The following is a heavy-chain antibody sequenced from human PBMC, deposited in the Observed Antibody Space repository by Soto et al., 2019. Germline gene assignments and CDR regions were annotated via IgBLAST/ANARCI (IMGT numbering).Heavy chain of an antibody. CDR2: IYYSGST. Sequence: SETLSLTCTVSGGSISSYYWSWIRQPPGKGLEWIGYIYYSGSTNYNPSLKSRVTISVDTSKNQFSLKLSSVTAADTAVYYCASNRNGENVDYYRMDVWAQGTTVTVSS. J-gene: IGHJ6*02. CDR3: ASNRNGENVDYYRMDV. D-gene: IGHD3-10*01. CDR1: GGSISSYY. V-gene: IGHV4-59*01.